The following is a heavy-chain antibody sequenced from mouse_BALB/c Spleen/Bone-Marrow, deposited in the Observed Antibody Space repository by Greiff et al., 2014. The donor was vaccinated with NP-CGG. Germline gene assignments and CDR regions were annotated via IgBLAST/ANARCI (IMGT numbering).Heavy chain of an antibody. J-gene: IGHJ4*01. V-gene: IGHV1S81*02. CDR3: ARDGNYRYAMDY. D-gene: IGHD2-1*01. CDR1: GFTFTSYW. Sequence: QVQLQQSGDELVKPGASVKLSCMASGFTFTSYWIHWMKQRPGQGPEWIGEINPSNGRTNYNEKFKSKATLTEDKSSSTAYVQLSSLTSEDSAVYYCARDGNYRYAMDYWGQGTSVTVSS. CDR2: INPSNGRT.